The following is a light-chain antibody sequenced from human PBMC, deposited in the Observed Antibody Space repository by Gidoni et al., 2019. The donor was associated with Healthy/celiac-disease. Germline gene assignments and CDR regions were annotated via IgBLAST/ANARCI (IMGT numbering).Light chain of an antibody. V-gene: IGKV3-20*01. CDR3: QQYGSSPYT. J-gene: IGKJ2*01. Sequence: EIVLTQSPGTLSLSPGERATLSCRTSQSVSSSYLAWYQQKPGQAPRLLIYGASSSATGIPDRFSGSGSGTDFTLTISRLEPEDFAVYYCQQYGSSPYTFXXXTKLEIK. CDR2: GAS. CDR1: QSVSSSY.